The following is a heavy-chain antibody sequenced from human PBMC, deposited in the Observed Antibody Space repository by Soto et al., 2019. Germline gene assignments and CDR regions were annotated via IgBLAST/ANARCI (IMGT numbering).Heavy chain of an antibody. CDR1: GYTFSDNG. D-gene: IGHD6-6*01. CDR2: IGVYNGNT. J-gene: IGHJ6*03. V-gene: IGHV1-18*01. Sequence: ASVKVSCKPSGYTFSDNGITWVRQAPGQGLEWMGWIGVYNGNTQYAQKFQGRLTMTTDTSTSTAYMELKSLRSDDTAVYYCARVRQLVGYFYDYMAVSGKGTTVTVSS. CDR3: ARVRQLVGYFYDYMAV.